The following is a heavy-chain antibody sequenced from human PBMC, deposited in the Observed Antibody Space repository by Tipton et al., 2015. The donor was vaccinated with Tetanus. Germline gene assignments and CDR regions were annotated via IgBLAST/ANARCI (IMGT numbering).Heavy chain of an antibody. J-gene: IGHJ4*02. D-gene: IGHD3-9*01. CDR1: GYTFTSYG. CDR3: ARDKLQFRYFDWLPNVGLDY. CDR2: ISAYNGNT. V-gene: IGHV1-18*01. Sequence: QSGPEVKKPGASVKVPCKASGYTFTSYGISWVRQAPGQGLEWMGWISAYNGNTNYAQKLQGRVTMTTDTSTSTAYMELRSLRSDDTAVYYCARDKLQFRYFDWLPNVGLDYCGQGALFSVSS.